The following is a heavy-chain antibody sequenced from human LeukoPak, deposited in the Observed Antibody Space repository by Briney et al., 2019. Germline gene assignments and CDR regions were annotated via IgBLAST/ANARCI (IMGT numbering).Heavy chain of an antibody. Sequence: GGSLKLSCAASGFTFSGSAMHWVRQASGKGLEWVGRIRSKANTYATAYAASVKGRFTISRDDSKHTAYLQMNSLKTEDTAVYYCTRSEDSSGYRHFDYWGQGTLVTVSS. CDR3: TRSEDSSGYRHFDY. CDR1: GFTFSGSA. J-gene: IGHJ4*02. CDR2: IRSKANTYAT. D-gene: IGHD3-22*01. V-gene: IGHV3-73*01.